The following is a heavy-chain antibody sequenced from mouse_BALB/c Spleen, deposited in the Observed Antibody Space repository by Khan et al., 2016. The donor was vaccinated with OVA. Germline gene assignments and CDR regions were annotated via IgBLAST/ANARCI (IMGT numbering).Heavy chain of an antibody. CDR3: ARGGAADYRNDGGAMEY. D-gene: IGHD2-12*01. CDR2: INTNSGVP. Sequence: QIQLVQSGPELKKPGETVRISCKASGYTFTTAGIQWVQKMPGKGLKWIGWINTNSGVPKYAEDFKGRFAFSLEISVNTAYLQLTNLKNEATATYFCARGGAADYRNDGGAMEYWGQGTSVTVSS. J-gene: IGHJ4*01. V-gene: IGHV9-4*02. CDR1: GYTFTTAG.